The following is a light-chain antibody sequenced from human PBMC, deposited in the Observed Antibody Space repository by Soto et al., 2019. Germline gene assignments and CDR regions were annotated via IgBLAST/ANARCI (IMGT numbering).Light chain of an antibody. CDR1: SSDVGGYNY. J-gene: IGLJ1*01. Sequence: QSALTQPASVSGSPGQSITISCTGTSSDVGGYNYVSWYQPHPGKAPKFMIYDVSNRPSGVSNRFSGSKSGNTASLTISGLQAEDEADYYCCSYTTSNTRQIVFGTGAKLTVL. CDR3: CSYTTSNTRQIV. CDR2: DVS. V-gene: IGLV2-14*01.